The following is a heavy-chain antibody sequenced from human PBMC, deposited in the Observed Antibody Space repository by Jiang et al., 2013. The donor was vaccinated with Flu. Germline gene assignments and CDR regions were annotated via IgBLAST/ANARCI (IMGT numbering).Heavy chain of an antibody. CDR3: ASQHWDHGVGSYYMSH. D-gene: IGHD3-10*01. J-gene: IGHJ4*02. V-gene: IGHV4-39*07. CDR2: IYYSGTT. CDR1: GGSIISENSY. Sequence: GPGLVKPSETLSVACTVSGGSIISENSYWGWIRQPPGKGLEWIGSIYYSGTTYYNPSLTSRVTISVDTSKKQFSLKLRSVTAADTAVYYCASQHWDHGVGSYYMSHWGQGTLVTVSS.